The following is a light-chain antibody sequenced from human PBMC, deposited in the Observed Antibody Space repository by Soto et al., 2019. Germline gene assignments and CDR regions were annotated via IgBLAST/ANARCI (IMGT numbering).Light chain of an antibody. CDR3: QQQGT. V-gene: IGKV3-20*01. J-gene: IGKJ2*01. Sequence: EIVLTQSPGTLSLSPGERATLSCRASRSLSSSYVVWYQQKPGQAPRLLIYAASRRATGIPDRFSGSGSATEYTLTISSLEPEDFAVYYCQQQGTFGPGTKLEIK. CDR2: AAS. CDR1: RSLSSSY.